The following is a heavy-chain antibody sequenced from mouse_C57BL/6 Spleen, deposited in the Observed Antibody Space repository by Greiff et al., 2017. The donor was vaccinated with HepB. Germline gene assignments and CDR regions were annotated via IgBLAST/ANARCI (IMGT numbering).Heavy chain of an antibody. Sequence: VQLQQPGAELVMPGASVKLSCKASGYTFTSYWMHWVKQRPGQGLEWIGEIDPSDSYTNYNQKFKGKSTLTVDKSSSTAYMQLSSLTSEDSAVYYCARAPSGPYYAMDYWGQGTSVTVSS. J-gene: IGHJ4*01. CDR3: ARAPSGPYYAMDY. D-gene: IGHD3-2*02. CDR1: GYTFTSYW. V-gene: IGHV1-69*01. CDR2: IDPSDSYT.